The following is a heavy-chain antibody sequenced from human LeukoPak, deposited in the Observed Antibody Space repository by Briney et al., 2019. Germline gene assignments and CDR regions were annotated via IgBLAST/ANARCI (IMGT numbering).Heavy chain of an antibody. V-gene: IGHV4-4*07. CDR1: GGSISGLY. CDR3: PRGGWATIDS. D-gene: IGHD5-24*01. CDR2: IYGSGTT. Sequence: SETLSLTCNVSGGSISGLYWSWIRQPAGKGLEWIGRIYGSGTTNHNPSLKTRVTMSVDTSKNQFSLNLSSVTAADTAVYYCPRGGWATIDSWGQGTLVTVSS. J-gene: IGHJ5*01.